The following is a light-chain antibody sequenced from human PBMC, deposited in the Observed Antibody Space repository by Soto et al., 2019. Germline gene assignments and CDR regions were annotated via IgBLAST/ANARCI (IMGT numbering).Light chain of an antibody. CDR1: TPNIGNNA. Sequence: QSVLTQPPSVSAAPRQRVTISCSGSTPNIGNNAVNWYQLLPGKAPKLLIYYDDLLPSGVSDRFSGSKSGTSASLAISGLQSEDEADYFWSAWDDSLNGPVFGGGTKLTVL. V-gene: IGLV1-36*01. CDR2: YDD. J-gene: IGLJ2*01. CDR3: SAWDDSLNGPV.